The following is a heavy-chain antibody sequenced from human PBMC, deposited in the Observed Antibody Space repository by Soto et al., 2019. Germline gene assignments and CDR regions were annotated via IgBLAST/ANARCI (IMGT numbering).Heavy chain of an antibody. CDR1: GYSFTIYW. V-gene: IGHV5-51*01. D-gene: IGHD3-10*01. J-gene: IGHJ6*02. CDR2: IYPGDSDT. Sequence: GESLKISCKGSGYSFTIYWIGWVRQMPGKGLEWMGIIYPGDSDTRYSPSFQGQVTISADKSISTAYLQWSSLKASDTAMYYCARHLAPFISSGGMDVWGQGTTVTVSS. CDR3: ARHLAPFISSGGMDV.